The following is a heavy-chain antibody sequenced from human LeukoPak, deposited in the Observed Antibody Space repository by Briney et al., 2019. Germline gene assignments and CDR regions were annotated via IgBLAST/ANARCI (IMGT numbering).Heavy chain of an antibody. J-gene: IGHJ4*02. CDR3: ARDSTFDGIDY. D-gene: IGHD3-16*01. Sequence: SQTLSLTCTVSGGSISSGGYYWSWIRQHPGKGLEWIGFMYNSGSTYYNPSLKSRVTISVDTSKNRFSLKLSSVTAADTAVYYCARDSTFDGIDYWGQGTLVTVSS. CDR1: GGSISSGGYY. V-gene: IGHV4-31*03. CDR2: MYNSGST.